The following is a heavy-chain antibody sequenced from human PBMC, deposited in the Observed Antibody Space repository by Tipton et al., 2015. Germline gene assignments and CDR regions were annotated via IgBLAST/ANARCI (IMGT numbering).Heavy chain of an antibody. V-gene: IGHV1-18*01. J-gene: IGHJ4*02. CDR3: ARDTTTITTLGYFDY. Sequence: QVQLVQSGAEVKKPGASVKVSRKASGYTFTSQGITWVRQAPGQGLEWMGRNSTYNGNTNYAQNLQGRVTMTTDTSTSTAYMDLRSLRSDDTAVYYCARDTTTITTLGYFDYWGQGTVVTVSS. CDR1: GYTFTSQG. D-gene: IGHD5-24*01. CDR2: NSTYNGNT.